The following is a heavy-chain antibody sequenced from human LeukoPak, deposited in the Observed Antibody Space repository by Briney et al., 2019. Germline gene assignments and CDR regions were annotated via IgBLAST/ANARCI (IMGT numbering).Heavy chain of an antibody. CDR2: IGGSGFGT. J-gene: IGHJ4*02. Sequence: PGGSLRLSCATSGFIFRSYAMTWVRQAPGKGLEWVSTIGGSGFGTYYADSVKGRFTISRDNSKNTLYLQMSSLRAEDAAVDYCAKPAVGSGGSCYRAYYFDYWGQGTLVTVSS. D-gene: IGHD2-15*01. CDR3: AKPAVGSGGSCYRAYYFDY. V-gene: IGHV3-23*01. CDR1: GFIFRSYA.